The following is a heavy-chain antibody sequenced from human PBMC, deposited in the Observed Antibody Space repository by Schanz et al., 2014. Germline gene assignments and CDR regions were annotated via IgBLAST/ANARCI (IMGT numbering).Heavy chain of an antibody. CDR3: ARDEGRDGYNLAFDV. CDR1: GFTVSSNY. J-gene: IGHJ3*01. CDR2: VYMSAAST. V-gene: IGHV3-53*01. Sequence: GGGLIQPGGSLRLSCAVSGFTVSSNYMSWVRQAPGKGLEWVSTVYMSAASTRYADSVKGRFIISRDSSKNTLFLQMNSLRPEDTALYFCARDEGRDGYNLAFDVWGQGTLVTVSS. D-gene: IGHD5-12*01.